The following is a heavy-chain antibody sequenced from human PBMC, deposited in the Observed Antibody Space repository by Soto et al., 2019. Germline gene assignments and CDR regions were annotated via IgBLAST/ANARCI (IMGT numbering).Heavy chain of an antibody. CDR3: GTGKGIYDYVWGSYRTHDAFDI. J-gene: IGHJ3*02. V-gene: IGHV4-31*03. CDR1: GGSISSGGYY. D-gene: IGHD3-16*02. Sequence: QVQLQESGPGLVKPSQTLSLTCTVSGGSISSGGYYWRWIRQHPGKGLEWIGYIYYSGSTYYNPSLKSRVTISVDTSKNQFSLKLSSVTAADTAVYYCGTGKGIYDYVWGSYRTHDAFDIWGQGTMVTVSS. CDR2: IYYSGST.